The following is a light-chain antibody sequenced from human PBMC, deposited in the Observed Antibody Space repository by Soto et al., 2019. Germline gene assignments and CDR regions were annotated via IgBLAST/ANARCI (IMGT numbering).Light chain of an antibody. CDR3: KQYVSSPVYT. CDR2: GSS. V-gene: IGKV3-20*01. J-gene: IGKJ2*01. Sequence: EIVLTQSPGTLSLSPGERATLSCRASQSVSSSYLAWYQQKPGQAPRLLIYGSSSSATGIPDRFSGSGSGTDFTLTISRLQPEDFAVYYCKQYVSSPVYTFGHRTKLEIK. CDR1: QSVSSSY.